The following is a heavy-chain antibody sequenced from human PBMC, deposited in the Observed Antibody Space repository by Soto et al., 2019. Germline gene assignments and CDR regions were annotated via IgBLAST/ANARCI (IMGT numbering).Heavy chain of an antibody. Sequence: ASVKVSCKASGYTFTNYYLHWVRQAPGQGLEWLGIIRPNGGRAGYAPRFRGRVTMTRDTSTSTVYMELSSLRSDDTAVYFCAREPNENYYFDYWGQGTLVTVSS. V-gene: IGHV1-46*01. CDR1: GYTFTNYY. J-gene: IGHJ4*02. D-gene: IGHD3-10*01. CDR2: IRPNGGRA. CDR3: AREPNENYYFDY.